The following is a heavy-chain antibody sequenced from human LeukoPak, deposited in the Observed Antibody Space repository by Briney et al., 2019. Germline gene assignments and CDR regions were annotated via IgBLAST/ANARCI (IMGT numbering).Heavy chain of an antibody. V-gene: IGHV3-30*04. J-gene: IGHJ4*02. CDR1: GLTFSSYA. CDR2: ISYDGSNK. CDR3: ARDGVVTAIHYTNFDY. Sequence: GGSLRLSCAASGLTFSSYAMHSVRQPPGNGLESVAVISYDGSNKYYADSAKGRFTISRENSKNTLYLQMNSLRAEDKAVYYCARDGVVTAIHYTNFDYWGKGTLVTVSS. D-gene: IGHD2-21*02.